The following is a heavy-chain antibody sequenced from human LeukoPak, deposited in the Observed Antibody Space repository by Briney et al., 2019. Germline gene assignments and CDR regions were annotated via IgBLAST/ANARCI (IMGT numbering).Heavy chain of an antibody. Sequence: GSLRLSCTASGFTFGDYAMSWVRQSPEKGLEWIVSLLYRGSTHYNPSLRSRVAISHDTSNNQFSLKLTSVTTTDTAVYYCARTGRRGYFDFWGRGALVTVSS. CDR2: LLYRGST. CDR1: GFTFGDYA. D-gene: IGHD1-14*01. V-gene: IGHV4-59*01. CDR3: ARTGRRGYFDF. J-gene: IGHJ2*01.